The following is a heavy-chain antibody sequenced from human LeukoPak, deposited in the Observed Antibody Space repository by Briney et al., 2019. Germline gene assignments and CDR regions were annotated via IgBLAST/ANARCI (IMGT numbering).Heavy chain of an antibody. V-gene: IGHV4-34*01. CDR1: GGSFSGYY. J-gene: IGHJ4*02. D-gene: IGHD2-21*02. Sequence: PSGSLSLTCAVYGGSFSGYYWSWIRQPPGKGLEWIGEINHSGSTNYNPSLKSRVTISVDTSKNQFSLTLSSVTAADTAVYYCARGHHIVVVTANFDYWGQGTLVTVS. CDR2: INHSGST. CDR3: ARGHHIVVVTANFDY.